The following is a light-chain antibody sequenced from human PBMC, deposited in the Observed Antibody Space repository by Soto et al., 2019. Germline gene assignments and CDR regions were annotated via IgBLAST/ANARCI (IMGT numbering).Light chain of an antibody. CDR3: QQSYSTPIT. Sequence: DIQMTQSPSSLSASVGDRVTITCRASQSISGYLNWYQQKPGKAPKLLIYAASNLQSGVPSRFSGSGSGTDFTLTISSLQPEDFATYYCQQSYSTPITFGGWTKVEIK. CDR1: QSISGY. CDR2: AAS. J-gene: IGKJ4*01. V-gene: IGKV1-39*01.